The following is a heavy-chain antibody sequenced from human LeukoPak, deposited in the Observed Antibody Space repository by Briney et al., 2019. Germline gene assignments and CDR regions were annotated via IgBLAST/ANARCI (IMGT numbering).Heavy chain of an antibody. D-gene: IGHD5-18*01. V-gene: IGHV3-33*01. J-gene: IGHJ6*02. Sequence: GGSLRLSCAASGFTFSSYGMHWVRQAPGKGLEWVAVIWYDGSNKYYADSVKSRFTISRDNSKNTLYLQMNSLRAEDTAVYYCARDGDVDTAMAYYYYGMDVWGQGTTVTVSS. CDR3: ARDGDVDTAMAYYYYGMDV. CDR1: GFTFSSYG. CDR2: IWYDGSNK.